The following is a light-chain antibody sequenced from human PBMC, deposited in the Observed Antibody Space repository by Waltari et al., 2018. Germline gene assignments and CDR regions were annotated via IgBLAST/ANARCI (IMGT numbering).Light chain of an antibody. Sequence: EIVMTQSPATLSVSVGERATLPPRASQRFGSNLAWYQLKPGQAPRLLLSGAPTRATGIPARFSGSGSGTEFTLTISSLQSEDFAVYYCQQYNDWPPTFGGGTKVEIK. CDR2: GAP. CDR1: QRFGSN. V-gene: IGKV3-15*01. CDR3: QQYNDWPPT. J-gene: IGKJ4*01.